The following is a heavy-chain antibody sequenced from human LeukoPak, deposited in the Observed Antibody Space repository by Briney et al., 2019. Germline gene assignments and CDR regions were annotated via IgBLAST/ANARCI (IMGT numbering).Heavy chain of an antibody. Sequence: PGGSLRLSCAASGFSFSAYWMHWVRQAPGKGLVWVSRINNEGTGTDYADSVRGRFTISRVNVENTLYLQMNSLSADDTAMYYCVRYHVDARRFDYWGQGTLVTVSS. V-gene: IGHV3-74*01. J-gene: IGHJ4*02. CDR3: VRYHVDARRFDY. CDR2: INNEGTGT. CDR1: GFSFSAYW. D-gene: IGHD5-12*01.